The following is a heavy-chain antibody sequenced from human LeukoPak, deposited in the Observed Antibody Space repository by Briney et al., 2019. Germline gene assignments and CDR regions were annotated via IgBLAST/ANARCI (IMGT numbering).Heavy chain of an antibody. CDR3: ARDQEAYCSSTSCYRAYAFDI. CDR2: IIPIFGTA. V-gene: IGHV1-69*05. D-gene: IGHD2-2*01. Sequence: SVKVSCKASGGTFSSYAISWVRQAPGQGLEWMGRIIPIFGTANYAQKFQGRVTITTDESTSTAYMELSSLRSEDTAVYYCARDQEAYCSSTSCYRAYAFDIWGQGTMVTVSS. J-gene: IGHJ3*02. CDR1: GGTFSSYA.